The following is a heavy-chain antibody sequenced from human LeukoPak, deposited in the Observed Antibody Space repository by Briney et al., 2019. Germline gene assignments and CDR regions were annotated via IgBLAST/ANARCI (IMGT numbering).Heavy chain of an antibody. Sequence: GESLKISCKGSGYSFTSYWIGWVRQMPGKGLEWMGIIYPGDSDTRYSPSFQGQVTISADKSISTAYLQWSSLKASDTAMYYCARQYDFWSGYPRELPARAFDYWGQGTLVTVSS. D-gene: IGHD3-3*01. V-gene: IGHV5-51*01. CDR1: GYSFTSYW. CDR3: ARQYDFWSGYPRELPARAFDY. J-gene: IGHJ4*02. CDR2: IYPGDSDT.